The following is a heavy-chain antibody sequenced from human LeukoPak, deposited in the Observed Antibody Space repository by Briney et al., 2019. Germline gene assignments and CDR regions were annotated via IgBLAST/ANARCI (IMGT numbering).Heavy chain of an antibody. CDR1: GSTFDDYA. J-gene: IGHJ4*02. CDR3: AKDSGSGSYYNGGLDY. V-gene: IGHV3-9*03. D-gene: IGHD3-10*01. Sequence: GGSLRLSCAASGSTFDDYAMHWVRQAPGKGLEWVSGISWNSGSIGYADSVKGRFTISRDNAKNSLYLQMNSLRAGDMALYYCAKDSGSGSYYNGGLDYWGQGTLVTVSS. CDR2: ISWNSGSI.